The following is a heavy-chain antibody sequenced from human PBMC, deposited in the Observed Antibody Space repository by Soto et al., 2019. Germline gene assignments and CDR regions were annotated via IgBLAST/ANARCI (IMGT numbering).Heavy chain of an antibody. CDR2: INHSGST. V-gene: IGHV4-34*01. CDR3: ARLKGGDVDTAMVTGYYYGMDV. J-gene: IGHJ6*02. D-gene: IGHD5-18*01. CDR1: GGSFSGYY. Sequence: SETLSLTCAVYGGSFSGYYWSWIRQPPGKGLEWIGEINHSGSTNYNPSLKSRVTISVDTSKNQFSLKLSSVTAADTAVYYCARLKGGDVDTAMVTGYYYGMDVWGQGTTVTVSS.